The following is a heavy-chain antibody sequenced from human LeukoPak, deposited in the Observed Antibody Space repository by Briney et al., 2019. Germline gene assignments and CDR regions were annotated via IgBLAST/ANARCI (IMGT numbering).Heavy chain of an antibody. J-gene: IGHJ4*02. CDR1: GFTFSSYA. D-gene: IGHD3-10*01. CDR2: ISSNGGST. V-gene: IGHV3-64*01. CDR3: ARVGRFGEFDY. Sequence: GGSLRLSCAASGFTFSSYAVHWVRQAPGKGLEYVSAISSNGGSTYYANSVKGRFTISRDNSKNTLYLQMGSLRAEDMAVYYCARVGRFGEFDYWGLGTLVTVFS.